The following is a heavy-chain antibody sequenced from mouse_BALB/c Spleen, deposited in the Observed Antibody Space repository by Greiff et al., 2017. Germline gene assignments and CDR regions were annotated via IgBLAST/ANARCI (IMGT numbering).Heavy chain of an antibody. CDR1: GFSLTSYG. Sequence: VKLMESGPGLVQPSQSLSITCTVSGFSLTSYGVHWVRQSPGKGLEWLGVIWSGGSTDYNAAFISRLSISKDNSKSQVFFKMNSLQANDTAIYYCAKSYYGNYDAMDYWGQGTSVTVSS. CDR2: IWSGGST. D-gene: IGHD2-10*01. V-gene: IGHV2-2*02. J-gene: IGHJ4*01. CDR3: AKSYYGNYDAMDY.